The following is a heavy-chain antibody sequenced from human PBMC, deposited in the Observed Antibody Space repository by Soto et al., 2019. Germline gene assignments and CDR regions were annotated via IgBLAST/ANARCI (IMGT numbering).Heavy chain of an antibody. CDR3: ARDGYSGRSDGFDI. CDR2: ISYDGNNE. V-gene: IGHV3-30-3*01. J-gene: IGHJ3*02. D-gene: IGHD1-26*01. Sequence: QVQLVESGGGVVQPGRSLRLSCAASGFTFSAYTMHWVRQPPGKGLEWVAVISYDGNNERYTDPVKGRFTVSRDNSKSTLYLQMNSLKSEDTAVYYCARDGYSGRSDGFDIWGQGPMVTVSS. CDR1: GFTFSAYT.